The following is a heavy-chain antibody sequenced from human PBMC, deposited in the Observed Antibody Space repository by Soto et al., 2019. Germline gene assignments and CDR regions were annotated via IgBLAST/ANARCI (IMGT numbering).Heavy chain of an antibody. CDR2: MTSDGSST. CDR3: TRGRSGVPYGMDV. Sequence: GGSLRLSCAASGFTVSSNYMSWVRQAPGKGLVWVSCMTSDGSSTTYADSVKGRFTISRDNAKNTLYLQMTSLRSEDTAVYYCTRGRSGVPYGMDVWGQGTTVTVSS. J-gene: IGHJ6*02. CDR1: GFTVSSNY. V-gene: IGHV3-74*01. D-gene: IGHD1-26*01.